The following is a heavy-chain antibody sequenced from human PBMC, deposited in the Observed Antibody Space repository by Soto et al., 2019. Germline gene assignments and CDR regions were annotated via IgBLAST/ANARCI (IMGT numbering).Heavy chain of an antibody. V-gene: IGHV3-30-3*01. D-gene: IGHD6-19*01. CDR3: AGGGLAVAGTAFDY. J-gene: IGHJ4*02. CDR2: ISYDGSNK. CDR1: GFTFSSYA. Sequence: QVQLVESGGGVVQPGRSLRLSCAASGFTFSSYAMHWVRQAPGKGLEWVAVISYDGSNKYYADSVKGRFTISRDNSKNTLYLEMNSLRAEGTAVYYCAGGGLAVAGTAFDYWGQGTLVTGSS.